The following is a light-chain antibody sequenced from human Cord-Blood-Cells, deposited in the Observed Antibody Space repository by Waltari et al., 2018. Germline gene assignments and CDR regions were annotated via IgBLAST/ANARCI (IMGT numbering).Light chain of an antibody. CDR1: RSNIGSNY. Sequence: QSVLTQPPSASGTPGQRVTISCSGSRSNIGSNYVYWFQQLQGTAPKLLIYRNNQRPSGVPDRFSGSKSCTSASLAISGLRSEDEADYYCAAWDDSLSGRVFGGGTKLTVL. CDR2: RNN. J-gene: IGLJ3*02. V-gene: IGLV1-47*01. CDR3: AAWDDSLSGRV.